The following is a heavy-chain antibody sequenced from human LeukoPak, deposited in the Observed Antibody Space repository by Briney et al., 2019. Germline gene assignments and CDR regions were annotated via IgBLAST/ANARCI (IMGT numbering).Heavy chain of an antibody. J-gene: IGHJ4*02. CDR1: GFTFCSHA. V-gene: IGHV3-23*01. Sequence: GGSLRLSCAASGFTFCSHAVGWVRQAPGRGLEWVSLIRGDGGNTYYAHSVKGRFTISRDNSRNTLYMQLNSLRAEDTAIYSCPKDLVADYYLFDYWGQGTLVTVSS. CDR3: PKDLVADYYLFDY. CDR2: IRGDGGNT. D-gene: IGHD2/OR15-2a*01.